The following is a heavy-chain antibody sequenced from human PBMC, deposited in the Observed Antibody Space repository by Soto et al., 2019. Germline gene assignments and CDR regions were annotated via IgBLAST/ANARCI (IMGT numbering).Heavy chain of an antibody. J-gene: IGHJ4*02. Sequence: QVQLVESGGGLVKPGGSLRLSCAASGFTFSDYYMTWIRQAPGKGLEWVSYISSGGSSIYYAASVKGRFTISRDNAKTSLYLQMNSLRAEDTAMYYCSTLASGTIMRGAPDFWGQGTLVTVSS. D-gene: IGHD3-10*01. CDR2: ISSGGSSI. V-gene: IGHV3-11*01. CDR3: STLASGTIMRGAPDF. CDR1: GFTFSDYY.